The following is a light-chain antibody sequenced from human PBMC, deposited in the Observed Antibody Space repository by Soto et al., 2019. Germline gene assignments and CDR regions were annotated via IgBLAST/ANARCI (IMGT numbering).Light chain of an antibody. Sequence: EIVMTQSPATLSVSPGERATLSCRSSQSIGSKLAWYQQKPAQAPRLLIYEASTRATGVPARFSGSGSGTEFTLTISSLQSEDFAVYYCQQYHTWPPYTFGQGTNLEIK. J-gene: IGKJ2*01. V-gene: IGKV3-15*01. CDR1: QSIGSK. CDR3: QQYHTWPPYT. CDR2: EAS.